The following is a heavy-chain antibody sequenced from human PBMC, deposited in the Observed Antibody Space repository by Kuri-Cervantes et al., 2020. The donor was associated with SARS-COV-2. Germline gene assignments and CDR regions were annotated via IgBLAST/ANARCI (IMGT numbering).Heavy chain of an antibody. J-gene: IGHJ6*01. CDR2: VYYSGST. Sequence: GSLRLSCAVYGGSFSGYYWSWIRQPPGKGLEWIGYVYYSGSTNYNPSLKSRVTISVDTSKNQFSLKLSSVTAADTAVYYCARLPIFGAKEGINYYYYGMDVWGQGTTVT. D-gene: IGHD3-3*01. CDR1: GGSFSGYY. CDR3: ARLPIFGAKEGINYYYYGMDV. V-gene: IGHV4-59*01.